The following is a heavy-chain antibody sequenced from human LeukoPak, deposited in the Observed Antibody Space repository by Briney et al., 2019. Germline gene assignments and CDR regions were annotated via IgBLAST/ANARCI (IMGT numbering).Heavy chain of an antibody. Sequence: SETLSLTCTVSGGSISSYYWSWIRQPPGKGLEWIGYIYYSGSTNYNPSLKSRVTISVDTSKNQFSLKLSSVTAADTAVYYCARELDYGSGSSGWFDPWGQGTLVTVSS. D-gene: IGHD3-10*01. CDR3: ARELDYGSGSSGWFDP. J-gene: IGHJ5*02. V-gene: IGHV4-59*01. CDR1: GGSISSYY. CDR2: IYYSGST.